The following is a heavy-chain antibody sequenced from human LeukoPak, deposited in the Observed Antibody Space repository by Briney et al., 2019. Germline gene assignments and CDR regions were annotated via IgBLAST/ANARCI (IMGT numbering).Heavy chain of an antibody. Sequence: ASVKVSCKASGYTFTSYGISWVRQAPGQGLEWMGWISAYNGNTNYAQKLQGRVTMTTDTSTSTAYMELRSLRSDDTAVYYCARDQRAAGTARYYYYGMDVWGQGTTVTVSS. CDR3: ARDQRAAGTARYYYYGMDV. CDR2: ISAYNGNT. J-gene: IGHJ6*02. CDR1: GYTFTSYG. V-gene: IGHV1-18*01. D-gene: IGHD6-13*01.